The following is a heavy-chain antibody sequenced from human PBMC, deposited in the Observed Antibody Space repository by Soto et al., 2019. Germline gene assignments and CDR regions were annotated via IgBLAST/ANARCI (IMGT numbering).Heavy chain of an antibody. J-gene: IGHJ4*02. CDR2: INPGNGNT. Sequence: ASVKVSCKASGYTFTSYAMHWVRQAPGQRLEWMGWINPGNGNTKYSQKFQGRVTMTRDTSTSTVYMELSSLRSEDTALYYCAKDMKWGGMTTIHYFDSWGQGTLVTVSS. V-gene: IGHV1-3*01. D-gene: IGHD4-17*01. CDR1: GYTFTSYA. CDR3: AKDMKWGGMTTIHYFDS.